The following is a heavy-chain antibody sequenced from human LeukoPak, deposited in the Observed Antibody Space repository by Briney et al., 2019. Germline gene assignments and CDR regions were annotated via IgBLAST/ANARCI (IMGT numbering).Heavy chain of an antibody. Sequence: GRSLRLSCAASGFTVKSFGMHWVRQAPGKGLEWVAIIAYDGNYKHYADSVKGRFTMSRGNSKSTLSLQMNSLRPDDTAVYYCAKDLGSEIPPAVFDIWGQGTLVAVSS. D-gene: IGHD3-16*01. V-gene: IGHV3-30*18. J-gene: IGHJ3*02. CDR1: GFTVKSFG. CDR2: IAYDGNYK. CDR3: AKDLGSEIPPAVFDI.